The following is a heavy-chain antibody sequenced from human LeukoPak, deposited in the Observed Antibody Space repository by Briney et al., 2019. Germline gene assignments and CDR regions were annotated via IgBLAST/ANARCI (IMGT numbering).Heavy chain of an antibody. V-gene: IGHV3-11*01. CDR3: ARGNIPYDSALPDAFDI. CDR2: ISSSGSTI. J-gene: IGHJ3*02. Sequence: GGSLRLSCAASGFTFSDYYMSWIRQAPGKGLEWVSYISSSGSTICYADSVKGRFTISRDNAKNSLYLQMNSLRAEDTAVYYCARGNIPYDSALPDAFDIWGQGTMVTVSS. CDR1: GFTFSDYY. D-gene: IGHD3-22*01.